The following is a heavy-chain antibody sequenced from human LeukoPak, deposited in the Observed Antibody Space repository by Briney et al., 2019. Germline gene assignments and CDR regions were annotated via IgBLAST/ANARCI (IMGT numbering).Heavy chain of an antibody. D-gene: IGHD2-2*01. CDR1: GFTFSGYW. J-gene: IGHJ6*02. V-gene: IGHV3-7*01. CDR3: ARGPYMPNPPESYCSSTSCYLHYYYGMDV. CDR2: INKDGSER. Sequence: PGGSLRLSCAASGFTFSGYWMSWVRQAPGKGLEWVANINKDGSERYNVDSVKGRFTISRDNANKSLYLQMNSLRAEDTAVYYCARGPYMPNPPESYCSSTSCYLHYYYGMDVWGQGTTVTVSS.